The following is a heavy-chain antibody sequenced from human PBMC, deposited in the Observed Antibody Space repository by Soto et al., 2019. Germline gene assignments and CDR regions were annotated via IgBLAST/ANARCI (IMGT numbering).Heavy chain of an antibody. V-gene: IGHV3-23*01. D-gene: IGHD2-21*02. Sequence: GGSLRLSCAASEFTFSSYVMNWVRQAPGKGLEWVSAISGSGGSTYYADSVKGRFTISRDNSRSTLYLQMNSLRAEDTAVYYCAKSPADCAGDCHNFFDYWGQGTMVTVSS. CDR1: EFTFSSYV. CDR2: ISGSGGST. CDR3: AKSPADCAGDCHNFFDY. J-gene: IGHJ4*02.